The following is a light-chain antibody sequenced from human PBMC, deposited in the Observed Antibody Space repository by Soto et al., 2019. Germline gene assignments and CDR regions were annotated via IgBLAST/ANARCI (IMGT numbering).Light chain of an antibody. Sequence: EIVLTQSPGTLSLSPGERATLSCRASQSVSSSYLAWYQQKPGQAPRLLIYGASSRATGIPDRFSGSGSGTDFPLTINRLEPEDFAVYYCQQFGSSPEWTFGQGTKVQIK. CDR3: QQFGSSPEWT. J-gene: IGKJ1*01. CDR2: GAS. V-gene: IGKV3-20*01. CDR1: QSVSSSY.